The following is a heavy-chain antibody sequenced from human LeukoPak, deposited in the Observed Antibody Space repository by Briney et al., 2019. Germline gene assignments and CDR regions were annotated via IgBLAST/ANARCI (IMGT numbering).Heavy chain of an antibody. Sequence: GGSLRLSCAASGFTFSSYAMHWVRQAPGKGLEWVAVISYDGSNKYYADSVKGRFTISRDNSKNTLYLQMNSLRAEDTAVYYCARGPGQQLVLNYWGQGTLVTVPS. CDR1: GFTFSSYA. D-gene: IGHD6-13*01. J-gene: IGHJ4*02. CDR3: ARGPGQQLVLNY. V-gene: IGHV3-30*04. CDR2: ISYDGSNK.